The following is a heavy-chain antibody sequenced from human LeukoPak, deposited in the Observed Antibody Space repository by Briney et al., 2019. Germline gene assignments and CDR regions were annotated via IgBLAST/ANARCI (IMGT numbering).Heavy chain of an antibody. CDR1: GHSFTAYY. CDR3: ARDGKGTVTTCWFDP. D-gene: IGHD4-17*01. Sequence: GASVKVSCKASGHSFTAYYIHWVRQAPGQGLEWMGWISPNSGGTNYAQKFQGRVTMTRDTSISTAYMELSRLRSDDTAVYYCARDGKGTVTTCWFDPWGQGTLVTVSS. CDR2: ISPNSGGT. V-gene: IGHV1-2*02. J-gene: IGHJ5*02.